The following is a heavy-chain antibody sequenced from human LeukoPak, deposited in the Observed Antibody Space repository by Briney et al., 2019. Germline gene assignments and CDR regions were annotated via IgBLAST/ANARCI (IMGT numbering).Heavy chain of an antibody. CDR1: GFTFSRYW. V-gene: IGHV3-74*01. D-gene: IGHD2-21*01. J-gene: IGHJ4*02. CDR2: INSDGSTT. Sequence: GGSETLLCAASGFTFSRYWKQWVRHARGEGLVCVSRINSDGSTTNYADSVKGRFTISRDNAKNTLYLQMNSLRAEDTAVYYCARDLYSWSDPINGDWGQGTLVTVSS. CDR3: ARDLYSWSDPINGD.